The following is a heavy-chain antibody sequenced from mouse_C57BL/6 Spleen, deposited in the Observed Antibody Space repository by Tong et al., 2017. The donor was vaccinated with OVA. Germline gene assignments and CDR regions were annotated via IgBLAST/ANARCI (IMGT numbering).Heavy chain of an antibody. CDR2: IDPENGDT. V-gene: IGHV14-4*01. D-gene: IGHD1-1*01. Sequence: EVQLQESGAELAKPGASVKLSCKASGYTFTSYWMHWVKQRPGQGLEWIGWIDPENGDTEYASKFQGKATITADTSSNTAYLQLSSLTSEDTAVYYCTTKDYGSRWYFDVWGTGTTVTVSS. CDR1: GYTFTSYW. CDR3: TTKDYGSRWYFDV. J-gene: IGHJ1*03.